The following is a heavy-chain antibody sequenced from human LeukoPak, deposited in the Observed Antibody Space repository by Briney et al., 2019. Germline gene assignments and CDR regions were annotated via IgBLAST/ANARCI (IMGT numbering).Heavy chain of an antibody. CDR2: IRYDGSNK. V-gene: IGHV3-33*01. D-gene: IGHD5-12*01. Sequence: GGSLRLSCAASGFTFSSYGMHWVRQAPGKGLEWGAVIRYDGSNKYYADSVKGRFTISRDNSTNTLYLQMNSLRAEDTAVYYCARDLSGHGGYVIDYWGQGTLVTVSS. CDR3: ARDLSGHGGYVIDY. CDR1: GFTFSSYG. J-gene: IGHJ4*02.